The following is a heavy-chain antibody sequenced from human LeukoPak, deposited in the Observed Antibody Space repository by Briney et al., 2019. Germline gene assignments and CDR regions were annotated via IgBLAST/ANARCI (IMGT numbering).Heavy chain of an antibody. D-gene: IGHD3-3*01. J-gene: IGHJ4*02. CDR3: ARDLAYYDFWSGAFDY. CDR1: GFTFSSYA. Sequence: GGSLRLSCAASGFTFSSYAMHWVRQAPGKGLEWVAVISYDGSNKYYADSVKGRSTISRDNSKNTLYLQMNSLRAEDTAVYYCARDLAYYDFWSGAFDYWGQGTLVTVSS. V-gene: IGHV3-30-3*01. CDR2: ISYDGSNK.